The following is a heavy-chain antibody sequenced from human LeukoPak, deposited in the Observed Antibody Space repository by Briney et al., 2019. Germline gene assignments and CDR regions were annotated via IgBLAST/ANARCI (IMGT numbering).Heavy chain of an antibody. V-gene: IGHV7-4-1*02. CDR2: INTNTGNP. CDR3: ARYIAVAGYYYYYGMDV. J-gene: IGHJ6*02. CDR1: GYTFTSYA. D-gene: IGHD6-19*01. Sequence: ASVKVSYKASGYTFTSYAMNWVRQAPGQGLEWMGWINTNTGNPTYAQGFTGRFVFSLDTSVSTAYLQISSLKAEDTAVYYCARYIAVAGYYYYYGMDVWGQGTTVTVSS.